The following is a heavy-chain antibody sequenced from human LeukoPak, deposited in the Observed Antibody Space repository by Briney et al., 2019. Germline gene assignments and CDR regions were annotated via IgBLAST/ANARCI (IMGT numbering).Heavy chain of an antibody. D-gene: IGHD6-19*01. V-gene: IGHV3-21*01. CDR2: ISSSSNYI. J-gene: IGHJ4*02. CDR3: ARASQWLAFDY. Sequence: GGSLRLSCAASGFTFSDYIMNWVRQAPGKGLEWVSYISSSSNYIYYADSVKGRFTISRDNSKNTLDLQMNSLRAEDTAVYFCARASQWLAFDYWGQGTLVTVSS. CDR1: GFTFSDYI.